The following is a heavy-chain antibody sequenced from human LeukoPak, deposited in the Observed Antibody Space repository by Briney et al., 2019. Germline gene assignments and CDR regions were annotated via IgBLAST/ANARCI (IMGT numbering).Heavy chain of an antibody. J-gene: IGHJ4*02. CDR2: ISPNSGDT. CDR3: ARMGSLGSSSWFGGIDY. V-gene: IGHV1-2*02. D-gene: IGHD3-10*01. CDR1: GYTFTSYY. Sequence: ASLKVSCKASGYTFTSYYMHWVRHAPGQGLEWMGWISPNSGDTNYAQKFQGRVTLTRDTSISTAYMELSRLRSDDTAVYYCARMGSLGSSSWFGGIDYWGQGTLVTVYS.